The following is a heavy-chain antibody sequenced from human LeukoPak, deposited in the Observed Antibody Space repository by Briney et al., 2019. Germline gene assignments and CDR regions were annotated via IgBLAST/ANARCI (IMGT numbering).Heavy chain of an antibody. CDR1: GFTFSSYA. CDR2: ISSSSSYI. D-gene: IGHD4-23*01. Sequence: GGSLRLSCAASGFTFSSYAMSWVRQAPGRGLEWVSSISSSSSYIYYADSVKGRFTISRDNAKNSLYLQMNSLRAEDTAVYYCARDTGETTDYYYYYMDVWGKGTTVTVSS. V-gene: IGHV3-21*01. CDR3: ARDTGETTDYYYYYMDV. J-gene: IGHJ6*03.